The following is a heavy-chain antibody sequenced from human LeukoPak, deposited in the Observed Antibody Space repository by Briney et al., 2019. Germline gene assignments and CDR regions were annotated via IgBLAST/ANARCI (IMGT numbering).Heavy chain of an antibody. Sequence: PSETLSLTCTVSGGSISGYYWSWIRQPAGKGLEWIGRIYTSGSTNYNPSLKSRVTMSVDTSKNQFSLKLSSVTAADTAVYYCARDRGESGWVGDYYMDVWGKGTTVTVSS. CDR1: GGSISGYY. CDR2: IYTSGST. J-gene: IGHJ6*03. V-gene: IGHV4-4*07. CDR3: ARDRGESGWVGDYYMDV. D-gene: IGHD6-19*01.